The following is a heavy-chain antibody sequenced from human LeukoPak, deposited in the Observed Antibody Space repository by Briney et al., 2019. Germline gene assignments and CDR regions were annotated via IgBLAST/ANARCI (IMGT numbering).Heavy chain of an antibody. CDR1: GFTFNSYA. J-gene: IGHJ6*02. D-gene: IGHD5-24*01. CDR2: ISTTGDRT. CDR3: AKILGRELQYYYYGMDV. V-gene: IGHV3-23*01. Sequence: PGGSLRLSCAASGFTFNSYAMIWVRQAPGKGLESISSISTTGDRTYYADSVKGRFAISRDNSKNTLYLQMNSLRAEDTAVYYCAKILGRELQYYYYGMDVWGQGTSVTVSS.